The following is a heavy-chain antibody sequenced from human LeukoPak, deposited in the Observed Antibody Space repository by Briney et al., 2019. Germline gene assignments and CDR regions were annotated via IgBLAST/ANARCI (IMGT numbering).Heavy chain of an antibody. D-gene: IGHD3-10*01. CDR3: ARERAYYYGSGSYYKKNGMDV. V-gene: IGHV4-34*01. J-gene: IGHJ6*02. Sequence: SETLSLTCAVYGGSFSGYYWSWIRQPPGKGLEWSGEINHSGSTNYNPSLKSRVTISVDTSKNQFSLKLSSVTAADTAVYYCARERAYYYGSGSYYKKNGMDVWGQGTTVTVSS. CDR1: GGSFSGYY. CDR2: INHSGST.